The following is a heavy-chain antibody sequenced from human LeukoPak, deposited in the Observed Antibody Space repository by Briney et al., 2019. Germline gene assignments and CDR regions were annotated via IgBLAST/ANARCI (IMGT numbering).Heavy chain of an antibody. Sequence: GGSLRLSCAASGFTFSSYSMNWVRQAPGKGLEWVSSISSSSSYIYYADSVKGRFTISRDNAKNSLYLQMNGLRAEDTAVYYCARDDLRFTLPAVWGQGTLVTVSS. CDR3: ARDDLRFTLPAV. CDR2: ISSSSSYI. D-gene: IGHD3-3*01. CDR1: GFTFSSYS. J-gene: IGHJ4*02. V-gene: IGHV3-21*01.